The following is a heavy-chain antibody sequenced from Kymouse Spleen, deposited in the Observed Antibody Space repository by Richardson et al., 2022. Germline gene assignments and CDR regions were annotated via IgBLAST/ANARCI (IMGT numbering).Heavy chain of an antibody. J-gene: IGHJ6*02. Sequence: QLQLQESGPGLVKPSETLSLTCTVSGGSISSSSYYWGWIRQPPGKGLEWIGSIYYSGSTYYNPSLKSRVTISVDTSKNQFSLKLSSVTAADTAVYYCARQRLQGYGMDVWGQGTTVTVSS. V-gene: IGHV4-39*01. CDR2: IYYSGST. CDR1: GGSISSSSYY. D-gene: IGHD4-11,IGHD4-11*01. CDR3: ARQRLQGYGMDV.